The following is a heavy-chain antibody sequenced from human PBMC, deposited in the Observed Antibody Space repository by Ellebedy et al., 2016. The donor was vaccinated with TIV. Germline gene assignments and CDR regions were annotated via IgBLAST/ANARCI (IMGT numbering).Heavy chain of an antibody. CDR2: IYYSGST. V-gene: IGHV4-39*01. CDR3: ARPPIEGGTVAFDY. D-gene: IGHD1-26*01. J-gene: IGHJ4*02. Sequence: MPSETLSLTCTVSGDSTSSSPYYWGWIRQLPGTGPEWIGSIYYSGSTYYNPSLNRRVTISVDTSKNQFSLKLSSVTAADTAAYYCARPPIEGGTVAFDYWGQGILVTVSS. CDR1: GDSTSSSPYY.